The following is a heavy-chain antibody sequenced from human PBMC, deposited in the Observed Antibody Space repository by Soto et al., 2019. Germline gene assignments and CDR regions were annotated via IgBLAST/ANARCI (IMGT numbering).Heavy chain of an antibody. V-gene: IGHV4-59*01. CDR1: GGSISSYY. J-gene: IGHJ6*02. D-gene: IGHD3-3*01. CDR3: ARDHPNYDFWSGRPYYYYGMDV. Sequence: PSETLSLTCTVSGGSISSYYWSWIRQPPGKGLKWIGYIYYSGSTNYNPSLKSRVTISVDTSKNQFSLKLSSVTAADTAVYYCARDHPNYDFWSGRPYYYYGMDVWGQGTTVTVSS. CDR2: IYYSGST.